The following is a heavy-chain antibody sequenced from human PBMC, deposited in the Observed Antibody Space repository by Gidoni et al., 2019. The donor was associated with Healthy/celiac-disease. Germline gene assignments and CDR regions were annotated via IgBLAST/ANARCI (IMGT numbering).Heavy chain of an antibody. J-gene: IGHJ4*02. CDR2: IYYSGST. CDR1: GGYISSYY. Sequence: QVQLQESVPGLVKPSETLSLTCTVSGGYISSYYWSWILQPPGKGLAWIGYIYYSGSTNYNPSIKSRVTISVDTSKNQFSLKLSSVTAADTAVYYCARQHSSSWRYFDYWGQGTLVTVSS. V-gene: IGHV4-59*01. D-gene: IGHD6-13*01. CDR3: ARQHSSSWRYFDY.